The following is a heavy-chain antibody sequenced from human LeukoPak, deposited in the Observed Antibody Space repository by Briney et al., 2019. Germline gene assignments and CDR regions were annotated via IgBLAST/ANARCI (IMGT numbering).Heavy chain of an antibody. V-gene: IGHV4-39*07. CDR3: ARGDIWGSYYKRPFDY. J-gene: IGHJ4*02. CDR2: IYYSGST. CDR1: GGSISSSSYY. Sequence: SETLSLTCTVSGGSISSSSYYWGWIRQPPGKGLEWIGSIYYSGSTYYNPSLKSRVTISVDTSKNQFSLKLSSVTAADTALYYCARGDIWGSYYKRPFDYWGQGTLVTVSS. D-gene: IGHD3-10*01.